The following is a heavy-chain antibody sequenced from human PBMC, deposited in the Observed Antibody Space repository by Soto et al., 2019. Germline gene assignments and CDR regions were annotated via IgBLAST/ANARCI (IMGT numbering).Heavy chain of an antibody. V-gene: IGHV4-30-2*01. CDR2: ISHTGST. D-gene: IGHD3-10*01. Sequence: SETLSLTCAVSGGSITSGNSYSWSWIRQPPGKGLEWIGSISHTGSTSYNPSLKSRLTMSVDKSKNQFSLRLSSVTAADMAVYYCARAVAPYFGTWFDPWGQGILVTVSS. CDR3: ARAVAPYFGTWFDP. CDR1: GGSITSGNSYS. J-gene: IGHJ5*02.